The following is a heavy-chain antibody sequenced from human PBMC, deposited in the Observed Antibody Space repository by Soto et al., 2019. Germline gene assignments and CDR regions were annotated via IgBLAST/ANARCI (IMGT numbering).Heavy chain of an antibody. Sequence: GGSLRLSCAASGFTFDDYAMHWVRQAPGKGLEWVSGISWNSGSIGYADSVKGRFTISRDNAKNSLYLQMNSLRAEDTALYYCAKGDYDILTGYRGAFDIWGQGTMVTVSS. CDR1: GFTFDDYA. CDR2: ISWNSGSI. V-gene: IGHV3-9*01. CDR3: AKGDYDILTGYRGAFDI. D-gene: IGHD3-9*01. J-gene: IGHJ3*02.